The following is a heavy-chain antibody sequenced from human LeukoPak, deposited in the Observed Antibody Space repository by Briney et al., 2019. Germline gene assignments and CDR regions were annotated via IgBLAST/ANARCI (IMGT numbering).Heavy chain of an antibody. J-gene: IGHJ4*02. CDR2: FHDSEGT. V-gene: IGHV4-59*01. Sequence: PSETLSLTCTVSGGSITNSYWSWIRQPPGKGLEGIGHFHDSEGTNYNPSLKSPGSISLDTSNHQVSLWLNSVTAADTAVYYCASGDPSGRPGIGLDFWGQGALVSVSS. D-gene: IGHD1-26*01. CDR3: ASGDPSGRPGIGLDF. CDR1: GGSITNSY.